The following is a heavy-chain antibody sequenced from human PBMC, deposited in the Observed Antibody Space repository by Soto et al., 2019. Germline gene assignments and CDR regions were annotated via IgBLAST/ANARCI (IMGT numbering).Heavy chain of an antibody. CDR3: ARLNVYCICGSDHANYAIDI. V-gene: IGHV4-39*01. CDR1: SAPVSRTPYT. Sequence: TLSLTCTVSSAPVSRTPYTWGWIRHPPGKGLEWVASVYYGGRSYYNPSLNSRVTISVDTSKNQFSLKMTSVTAADTAVYYCARLNVYCICGSDHANYAIDIWSLRATVTISS. CDR2: VYYGGRS. D-gene: IGHD2-15*01. J-gene: IGHJ6*02.